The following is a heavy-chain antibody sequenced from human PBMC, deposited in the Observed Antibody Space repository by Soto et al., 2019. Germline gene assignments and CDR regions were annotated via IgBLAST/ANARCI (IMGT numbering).Heavy chain of an antibody. Sequence: QVQLQESGPGLVKPSETLSLTCTVSGGSISSYYWSWIRQPPGKGLEWIGYIYYSGSTNYNPSLKSRLTISVATSKNQFSLKLSSVTAADTAVYYCAGRDSNYHDYWGQGTLVTVSS. CDR3: AGRDSNYHDY. CDR2: IYYSGST. CDR1: GGSISSYY. J-gene: IGHJ4*02. D-gene: IGHD4-4*01. V-gene: IGHV4-59*01.